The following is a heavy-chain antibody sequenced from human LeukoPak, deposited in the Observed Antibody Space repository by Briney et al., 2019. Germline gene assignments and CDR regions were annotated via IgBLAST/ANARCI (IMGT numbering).Heavy chain of an antibody. D-gene: IGHD4-11*01. CDR1: GFTFNRYW. CDR3: TSDGYRNFGAAFDI. CDR2: INTDGSST. V-gene: IGHV3-74*01. J-gene: IGHJ3*02. Sequence: GSLRLSCAASGFTFNRYWMHWVRQAPGKGLVWVSRINTDGSSTSYADSVKGRFTISRDNAKNTLYLQMNGLRVDDTAVYYCTSDGYRNFGAAFDIWGQGTLVTVSS.